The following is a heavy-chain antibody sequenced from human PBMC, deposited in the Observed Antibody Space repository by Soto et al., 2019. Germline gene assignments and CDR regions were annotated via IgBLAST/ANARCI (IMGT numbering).Heavy chain of an antibody. J-gene: IGHJ4*02. D-gene: IGHD2-8*01. CDR2: ISYDGSNR. V-gene: IGHV3-30*18. Sequence: QVQLVESGGGVVQPGRSLRLSCAASGFSLSNYGMHWVRQAPGKGLEWVAGISYDGSNRDYGDFVKGRFTISRDTSKSTVYLQMNSLRAEDTAVYYCAKGRDLVYYFDSWGQGSLVTVS. CDR1: GFSLSNYG. CDR3: AKGRDLVYYFDS.